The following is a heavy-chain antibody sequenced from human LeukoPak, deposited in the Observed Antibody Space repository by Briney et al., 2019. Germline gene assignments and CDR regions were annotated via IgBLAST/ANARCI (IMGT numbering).Heavy chain of an antibody. J-gene: IGHJ5*02. Sequence: SETLSLTCTVSGYSISSGYYWGWIRQPPGKGLEWIGSIFHSGITYYNPSLKRRVTISLDTSKNQFSLKLSSVTAADTAVYYCARGLGGRTGTTRFDPWGQGTLVTVSS. CDR2: IFHSGIT. CDR3: ARGLGGRTGTTRFDP. D-gene: IGHD1-7*01. CDR1: GYSISSGYY. V-gene: IGHV4-38-2*02.